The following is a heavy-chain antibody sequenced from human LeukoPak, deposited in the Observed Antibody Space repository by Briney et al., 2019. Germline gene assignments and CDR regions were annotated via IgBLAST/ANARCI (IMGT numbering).Heavy chain of an antibody. CDR1: GLTFSNYA. CDR2: ISGSGRHT. D-gene: IGHD3-22*01. CDR3: AKSAQVVITTNPHFDY. J-gene: IGHJ4*02. V-gene: IGHV3-23*01. Sequence: GGSLRLSCAASGLTFSNYAMSWVRQAPGKGLEWVSIISGSGRHTYYADSVKGRFTISRDNSKNTLFLQMNSLRAEDTAVYFCAKSAQVVITTNPHFDYWGQGIQVTVSS.